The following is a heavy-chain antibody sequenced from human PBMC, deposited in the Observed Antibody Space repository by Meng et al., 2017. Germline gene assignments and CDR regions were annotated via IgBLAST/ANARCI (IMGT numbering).Heavy chain of an antibody. CDR3: AGPHRHIVVVPAAMRGGDYYYYGMDV. J-gene: IGHJ6*02. CDR2: IIPIFGTA. V-gene: IGHV1-69*06. CDR1: GGTFSSYA. D-gene: IGHD2-2*01. Sequence: SVKVSCKASGGTFSSYAISWVRQAPGQGLEWMGGIIPIFGTANYAQKFQGRVTITADKSPSTAYMELSSLRSEDTDVYYCAGPHRHIVVVPAAMRGGDYYYYGMDVWGQGTTVTVSS.